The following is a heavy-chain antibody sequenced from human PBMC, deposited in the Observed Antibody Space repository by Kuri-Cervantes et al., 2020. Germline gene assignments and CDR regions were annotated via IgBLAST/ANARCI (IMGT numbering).Heavy chain of an antibody. Sequence: ASVKVSCKASGYTFTSYGISWVRQAPGQGLEWMGWISAYNGNTNYAQKLQGRVTMTTDTSTSTAYMELRSLRSDDTAVYYCAREILEIFGVVRGNGWFDPWGQGTLVTVSS. V-gene: IGHV1-18*01. J-gene: IGHJ5*02. CDR2: ISAYNGNT. CDR3: AREILEIFGVVRGNGWFDP. D-gene: IGHD3-3*01. CDR1: GYTFTSYG.